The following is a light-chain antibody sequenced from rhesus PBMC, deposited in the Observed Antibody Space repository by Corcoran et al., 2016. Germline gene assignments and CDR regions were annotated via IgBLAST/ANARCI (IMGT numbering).Light chain of an antibody. J-gene: IGKJ2*01. CDR3: QHYYTIPYS. V-gene: IGKV1-80*01. Sequence: DIQMTQSPPSLSASVGDTVTITCRASQGITNDLAWYQQKPGETPHLLVYGASSLHSGIPSRFLRSGSGTDFTLTINNLQPEDIATYYCQHYYTIPYSFGQGTKVEIK. CDR1: QGITND. CDR2: GAS.